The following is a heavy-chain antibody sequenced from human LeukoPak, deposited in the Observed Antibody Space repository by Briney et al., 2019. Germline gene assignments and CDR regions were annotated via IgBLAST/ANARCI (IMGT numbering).Heavy chain of an antibody. D-gene: IGHD1-1*01. CDR2: IYPGNSDT. Sequence: GASLQISCKGSGSTFTSWWIGCVRQLAGKGLEWMGIIYPGNSDTRYSPSFQGQVTISADRSISTAYLQWSSLTASDTAIYYCARHGGYTWNDIYFDRWGQGTLVTVSS. J-gene: IGHJ5*02. CDR3: ARHGGYTWNDIYFDR. V-gene: IGHV5-51*01. CDR1: GSTFTSWW.